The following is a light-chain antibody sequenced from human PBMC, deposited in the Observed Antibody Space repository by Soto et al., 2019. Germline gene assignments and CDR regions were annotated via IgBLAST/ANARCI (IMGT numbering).Light chain of an antibody. Sequence: EIVLTQSPATLSLSPGERATLSCRASQSVSNYLAWYQQKPGQAPRRLIFDASTRATGIPARFSGSGSGTDFPLTISSLEPEDFAVYCCQQRSNWPSLTFGQGTRLEIK. J-gene: IGKJ5*01. CDR3: QQRSNWPSLT. CDR2: DAS. V-gene: IGKV3-11*01. CDR1: QSVSNY.